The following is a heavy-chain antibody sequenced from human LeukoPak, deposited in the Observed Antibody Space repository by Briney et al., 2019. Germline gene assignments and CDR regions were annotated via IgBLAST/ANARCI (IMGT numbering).Heavy chain of an antibody. D-gene: IGHD3-22*01. V-gene: IGHV1-46*01. CDR1: GYTFTSYY. J-gene: IGHJ4*02. CDR3: ARAHSSGYYRYYFDY. Sequence: ASVKVSCKASGYTFTSYYMHWVRQAPGQGLEWMGIINPSGGSTSYAQKFQGRVTMTRDKSTSTVYMELSSLRSEDTAVYYCARAHSSGYYRYYFDYWGQGTLVTVSS. CDR2: INPSGGST.